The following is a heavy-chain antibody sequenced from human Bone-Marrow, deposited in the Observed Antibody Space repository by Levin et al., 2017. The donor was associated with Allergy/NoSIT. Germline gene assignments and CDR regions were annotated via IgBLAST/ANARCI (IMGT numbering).Heavy chain of an antibody. CDR3: VKEWEQWKSLYAEYFGQ. Sequence: PGESLKISCAASGFSFNTFGMQWVRQAPGKGLEWVGLISYDGAKIYYGDPVKGRFTISRDNSKNTLYLQLSNLRPDDTATYYCVKEWEQWKSLYAEYFGQWGRGTLVTVSS. CDR2: ISYDGAKI. V-gene: IGHV3-30*18. CDR1: GFSFNTFG. D-gene: IGHD1-26*01. J-gene: IGHJ1*01.